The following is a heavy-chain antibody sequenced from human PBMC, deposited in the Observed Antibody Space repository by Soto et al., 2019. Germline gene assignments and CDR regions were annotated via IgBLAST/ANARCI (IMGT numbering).Heavy chain of an antibody. CDR1: GGTFSSSG. J-gene: IGHJ4*02. Sequence: QGQLGQYAAELKKPRSSVKVSCQASGGTFSSSGVNWVRLSSVQELEWMGGILPLFGTANYAEKFQGRVTMSADEGTRTASMELIGLRSKDTAIYYCARDRSRDRYDSRSFDYWGQGALVTVS. CDR2: ILPLFGTA. D-gene: IGHD5-12*01. V-gene: IGHV1-69*01. CDR3: ARDRSRDRYDSRSFDY.